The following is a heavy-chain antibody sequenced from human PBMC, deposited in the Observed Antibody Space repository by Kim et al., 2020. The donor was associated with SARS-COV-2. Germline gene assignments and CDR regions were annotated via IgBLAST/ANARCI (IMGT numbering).Heavy chain of an antibody. V-gene: IGHV4-34*01. J-gene: IGHJ3*02. D-gene: IGHD2-2*01. CDR3: ARGVPLVVVVPAATDDAFDI. CDR2: INHSGST. Sequence: TLSLTCAVYGGSFSGYYWSWIRQPPGKGLEWIGEINHSGSTNYNPSLKSRVTISVDTSKNQFSLKLSSVTAADTAVYYCARGVPLVVVVPAATDDAFDIWGQGTMVTVSS. CDR1: GGSFSGYY.